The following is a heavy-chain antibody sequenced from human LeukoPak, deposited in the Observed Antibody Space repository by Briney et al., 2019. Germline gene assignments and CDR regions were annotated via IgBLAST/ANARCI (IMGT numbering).Heavy chain of an antibody. J-gene: IGHJ4*02. D-gene: IGHD3-22*01. CDR2: IYHSGYT. V-gene: IGHV4-38-2*02. CDR3: ARAPRDSNGYYMRSFDS. CDR1: GYSISSDCH. Sequence: SETLSLTCSVSGYSISSDCHWAWIRQPPGQGLEWIGGIYHSGYTYYYPSLKSRVILSVDTSKNQFSLRLSSVTAADTAVYYCARAPRDSNGYYMRSFDSWGQGTLVIVSS.